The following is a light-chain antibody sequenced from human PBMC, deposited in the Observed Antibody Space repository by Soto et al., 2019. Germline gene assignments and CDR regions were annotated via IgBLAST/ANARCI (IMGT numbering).Light chain of an antibody. CDR3: MQARQNPFT. J-gene: IGKJ3*01. CDR1: QSLLHDNGYKY. CDR2: LGS. V-gene: IGKV2-28*01. Sequence: DIVMTQSPLSLPVTPGEPASISCRSNQSLLHDNGYKYLDWYLQKPGQSPQLLIYLGSNRASGVGERLRGTGSGTDFTLKISRAEAEDVRVYYWMQARQNPFTLVPWTKVDIK.